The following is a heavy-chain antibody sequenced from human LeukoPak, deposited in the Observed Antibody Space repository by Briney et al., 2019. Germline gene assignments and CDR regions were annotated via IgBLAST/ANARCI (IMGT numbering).Heavy chain of an antibody. CDR3: ARSIAAAGKALYY. V-gene: IGHV3-53*01. CDR1: GFTVSSNY. Sequence: GGSLRLSCAASGFTVSSNYMSWVRQAPGKGLEWVSVIYSGGSTYYADSVKGRFTISGDNSKNTLYLQMNSLRAEDTAVYYCARSIAAAGKALYYWGQGTLVTVSS. J-gene: IGHJ4*02. D-gene: IGHD6-13*01. CDR2: IYSGGST.